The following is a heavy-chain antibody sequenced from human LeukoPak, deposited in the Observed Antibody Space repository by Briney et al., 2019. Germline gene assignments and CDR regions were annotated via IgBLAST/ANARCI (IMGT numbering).Heavy chain of an antibody. CDR2: TYYRSKWYT. CDR3: ARSTGPIDS. V-gene: IGHV6-1*01. D-gene: IGHD1-1*01. CDR1: GDSFSSNSAA. J-gene: IGHJ4*02. Sequence: SQTLSLTCAISGDSFSSNSAAWNWIRQSPSRGLEWLGRTYYRSKWYTYYAVSVKSRISINRDTSKNQISLQLNSVTPEDTAVYYCARSTGPIDSWGQGTLVTVSS.